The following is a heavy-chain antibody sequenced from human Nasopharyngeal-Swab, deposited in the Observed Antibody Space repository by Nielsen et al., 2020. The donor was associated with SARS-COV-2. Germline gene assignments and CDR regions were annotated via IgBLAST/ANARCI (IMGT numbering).Heavy chain of an antibody. CDR3: AAGGWDAPRNLDY. CDR1: GYTLTELS. D-gene: IGHD1-26*01. J-gene: IGHJ4*02. Sequence: ASVKVSCKVSGYTLTELSMHWVRQAPGKGLEWMGGFDPEDGETIYAQKFQGRVTMTEDTSTDTAYMEQSSLRSEDTAVYYCAAGGWDAPRNLDYWGQGTLVTVSS. V-gene: IGHV1-24*01. CDR2: FDPEDGET.